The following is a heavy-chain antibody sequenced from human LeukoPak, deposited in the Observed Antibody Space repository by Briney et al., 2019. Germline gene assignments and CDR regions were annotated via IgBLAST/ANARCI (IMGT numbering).Heavy chain of an antibody. CDR1: GGSISSSSYY. V-gene: IGHV4-39*01. CDR2: IYYSGNT. J-gene: IGHJ4*02. D-gene: IGHD6-19*01. Sequence: PSETLSLTCTVSGGSISSSSYYWGWIRQPPGKGLEWIGSIYYSGNTYYNPSLKSRVTISLDTSKNKFSLKLSSVTAADTAVYYCARSLQWLAYYFDYWGQGTLVTVSS. CDR3: ARSLQWLAYYFDY.